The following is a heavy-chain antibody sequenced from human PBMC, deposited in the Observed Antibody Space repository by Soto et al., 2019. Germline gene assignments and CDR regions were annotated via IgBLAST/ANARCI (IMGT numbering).Heavy chain of an antibody. J-gene: IGHJ6*02. CDR3: VHGGNLDYYYGMDV. CDR2: IIPIFGTA. V-gene: IGHV1-69*01. CDR1: GGTFSSYA. D-gene: IGHD2-15*01. Sequence: QVQLVQSGAEVKKPGSAVKVSCKASGGTFSSYAISWVRQAPGQWLEWMGGIIPIFGTANYAQKFQGRVTITADESTSIAYMELSSLRSEDTAVYYCVHGGNLDYYYGMDVWGQGTTVTVSS.